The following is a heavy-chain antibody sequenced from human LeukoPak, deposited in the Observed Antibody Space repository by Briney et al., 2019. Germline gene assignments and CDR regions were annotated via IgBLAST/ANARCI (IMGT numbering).Heavy chain of an antibody. Sequence: ASVKVSCKVSGCTLTELSMHWVRQAPGKGLEWMGGFDPEDGETIYAQKFQGRVTMTEDTSTDTAYMELSSLRSEDTAVYYCATDRGLAGTKENWFDPWGQGTLVIVSS. V-gene: IGHV1-24*01. CDR1: GCTLTELS. J-gene: IGHJ5*02. D-gene: IGHD6-13*01. CDR2: FDPEDGET. CDR3: ATDRGLAGTKENWFDP.